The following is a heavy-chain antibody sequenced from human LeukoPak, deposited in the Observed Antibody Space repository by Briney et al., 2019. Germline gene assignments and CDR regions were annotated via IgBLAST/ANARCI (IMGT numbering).Heavy chain of an antibody. CDR3: ARVRSSGLDY. Sequence: GASVTVSLTPSVYTLTNYDINWVRQAPGQGREWMGWMNPNSGNTGYAQKFQGRVTMTRNTSISTAYMELSSVRSEDTAGYYCARVRSSGLDYWGQGTLVTVSS. CDR1: VYTLTNYD. D-gene: IGHD6-19*01. J-gene: IGHJ4*02. V-gene: IGHV1-8*01. CDR2: MNPNSGNT.